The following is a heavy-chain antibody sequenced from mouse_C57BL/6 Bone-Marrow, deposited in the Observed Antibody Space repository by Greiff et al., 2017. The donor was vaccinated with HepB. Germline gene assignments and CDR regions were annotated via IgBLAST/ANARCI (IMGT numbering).Heavy chain of an antibody. D-gene: IGHD2-5*01. V-gene: IGHV1-26*01. J-gene: IGHJ4*01. Sequence: VHVKQSGPELVKPGASVKISCKASGYTFTDYYMNWVKQSHGKSLEWIGDINPNNGGTSYNQKFKGKATLTVDKSSSTAYMELRSLTSEDSAVYYCARAGSNYNYCYAMDYWGQGTSVTVSS. CDR1: GYTFTDYY. CDR2: INPNNGGT. CDR3: ARAGSNYNYCYAMDY.